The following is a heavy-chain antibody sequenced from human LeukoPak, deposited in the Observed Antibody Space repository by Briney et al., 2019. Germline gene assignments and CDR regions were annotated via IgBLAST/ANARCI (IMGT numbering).Heavy chain of an antibody. J-gene: IGHJ4*02. V-gene: IGHV4-38-2*02. CDR1: GYSISSGYY. D-gene: IGHD1-26*01. CDR2: IYHSGST. Sequence: SETLSLTCTVSGYSISSGYYWGWIRQPPGKGLEWIGSIYHSGSTYYNPSLKSRVTISVDTSKNQFSLKLSSVTAADTAVYYCARGLHRELQDYWGQGTLVTVSS. CDR3: ARGLHRELQDY.